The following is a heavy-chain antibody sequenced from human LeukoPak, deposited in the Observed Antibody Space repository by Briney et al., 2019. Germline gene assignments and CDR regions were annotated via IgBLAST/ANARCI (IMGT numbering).Heavy chain of an antibody. CDR1: GGSISSYY. J-gene: IGHJ5*02. CDR2: IYYSGST. CDR3: ARSSVYDILTGYYVDKFVP. V-gene: IGHV4-59*08. Sequence: SETLSLTCTVSGGSISSYYWSWIRQPPGKGLEWIGYIYYSGSTNYNPSLKSRVTISVDTSKNQFSLKLSSVTAADTAVYYCARSSVYDILTGYYVDKFVPWGQGTLVTVSS. D-gene: IGHD3-9*01.